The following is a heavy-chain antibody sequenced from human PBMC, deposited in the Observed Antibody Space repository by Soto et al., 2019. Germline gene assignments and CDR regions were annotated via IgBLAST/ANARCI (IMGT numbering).Heavy chain of an antibody. CDR2: ISHSGSST. CDR1: GVTFSNYA. CDR3: AKGSWVHHGSEGGNWLDP. V-gene: IGHV3-23*01. Sequence: EVQFLESGGGLVQPGGSLRLSCAASGVTFSNYAMNWVRQAPGKGLEWVSGISHSGSSTYYADSVKGRFTISRDNSKNTLFLQMNSLTAEDTAVYYCAKGSWVHHGSEGGNWLDPWGQGPLVTVSS. D-gene: IGHD3-10*01. J-gene: IGHJ5*02.